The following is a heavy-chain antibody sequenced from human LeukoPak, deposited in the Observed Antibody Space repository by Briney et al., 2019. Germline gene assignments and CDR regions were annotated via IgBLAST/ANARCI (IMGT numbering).Heavy chain of an antibody. D-gene: IGHD3-10*01. CDR1: GGTFSSYA. Sequence: ASVKVSCKASGGTFSSYATSWVRQAPGQGLEWMGGIIPIFGTANYAQKFQGRVTITADESTSTAYMELSSLRSEDTAVYYCANMMVRGVRSWGQGTLVTVSS. V-gene: IGHV1-69*13. CDR3: ANMMVRGVRS. J-gene: IGHJ5*02. CDR2: IIPIFGTA.